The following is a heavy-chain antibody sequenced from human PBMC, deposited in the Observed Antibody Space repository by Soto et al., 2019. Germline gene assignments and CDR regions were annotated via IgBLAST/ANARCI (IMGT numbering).Heavy chain of an antibody. CDR3: AREGGSYYDSRYFDL. D-gene: IGHD1-26*01. J-gene: IGHJ2*01. CDR2: IYYSGST. Sequence: SETLSLTCTVSGGSISSYYWSWIRQPPGKGLEWIGYIYYSGSTKYNPSLKSRVTISVDTSKNQFSLKLTSVTAADTAVYYCAREGGSYYDSRYFDLWGRGTLVT. V-gene: IGHV4-59*01. CDR1: GGSISSYY.